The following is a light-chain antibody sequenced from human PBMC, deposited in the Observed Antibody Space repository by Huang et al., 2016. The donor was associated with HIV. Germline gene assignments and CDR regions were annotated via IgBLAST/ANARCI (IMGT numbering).Light chain of an antibody. V-gene: IGKV3-20*01. CDR2: DAS. J-gene: IGKJ5*01. Sequence: EIVLTQAPGTLSLSPGERATLSCRASQRVNSNSLAWYQQIPGQAPRLLIYDASSRATGSPDRFSGSGSGTDFTLTISRLEPEDFAVYHCQQYGTSPTTFGQGTRLEIK. CDR1: QRVNSNS. CDR3: QQYGTSPTT.